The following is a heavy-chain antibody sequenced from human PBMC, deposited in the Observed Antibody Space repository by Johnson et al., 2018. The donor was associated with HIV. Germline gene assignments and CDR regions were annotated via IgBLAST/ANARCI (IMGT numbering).Heavy chain of an antibody. CDR2: ISSGDRA. Sequence: VQLVESGGGLVQPGGSLRLSCAASGFTFSSYWMSWVRQAPAKGLEWVSVISSGDRAFYGDSVKGRFTISRDNSKNTLNLQMNTLRAEDTAVYYCARGTITLIRGVIGFDIWGQGTMVTVSS. CDR1: GFTFSSYW. CDR3: ARGTITLIRGVIGFDI. J-gene: IGHJ3*02. D-gene: IGHD3-10*01. V-gene: IGHV3-66*01.